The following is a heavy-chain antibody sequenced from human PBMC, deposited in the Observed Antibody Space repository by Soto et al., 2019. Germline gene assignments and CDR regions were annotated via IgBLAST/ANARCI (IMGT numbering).Heavy chain of an antibody. D-gene: IGHD1-1*01. CDR2: IYYSGST. J-gene: IGHJ6*02. Sequence: QVQLQESGPGLVKPSQTLSLTCTVSGGSISSGGYYWSWIRQHPGKGLEWIGYIYYSGSTYYNPSLKSRVTISVDTSKNQFSLKLSSVTAADTAVYYCARDSSQRGYNNDYYYYGMDVWGQGTTVTVSS. V-gene: IGHV4-31*03. CDR3: ARDSSQRGYNNDYYYYGMDV. CDR1: GGSISSGGYY.